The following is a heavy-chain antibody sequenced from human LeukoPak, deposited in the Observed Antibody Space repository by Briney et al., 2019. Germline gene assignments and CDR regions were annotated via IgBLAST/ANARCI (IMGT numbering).Heavy chain of an antibody. D-gene: IGHD5-18*01. V-gene: IGHV4-39*01. Sequence: SETLSLTCTVYGGSISSSSAYWGWIRQPPGKGLEWIGSIYYSKNTYYNPSLKSRVTISADTSKNQFSLTLGSVSATDTAVYYCVSPRGFSYGYFDYWGQGTLVTVSS. CDR1: GGSISSSSAY. CDR3: VSPRGFSYGYFDY. J-gene: IGHJ4*02. CDR2: IYYSKNT.